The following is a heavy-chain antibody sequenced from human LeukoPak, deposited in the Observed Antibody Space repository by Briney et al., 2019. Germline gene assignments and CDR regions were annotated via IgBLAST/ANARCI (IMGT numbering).Heavy chain of an antibody. V-gene: IGHV4-34*01. CDR1: GFTFSRYS. CDR2: INHSGST. Sequence: GSLRLSCAASGFTFSRYSMNWVRQPPGKGLEWIGEINHSGSTNYNPSLKSRVTISVDTSKNQFSLKLSSVTAADTAVYYRASVSGGIYNWFDPWGQGTLVTVSS. CDR3: ASVSGGIYNWFDP. D-gene: IGHD1-26*01. J-gene: IGHJ5*02.